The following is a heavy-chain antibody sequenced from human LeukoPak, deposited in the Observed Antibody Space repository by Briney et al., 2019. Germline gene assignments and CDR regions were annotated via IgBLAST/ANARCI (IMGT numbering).Heavy chain of an antibody. J-gene: IGHJ3*02. V-gene: IGHV6-1*01. CDR3: ARFLGSCGSDAFDI. CDR2: TYYRTKWYN. Sequence: SQTLSLTCAFSGDSVSSNSAAWNWIRQSPSRGLEWLGRTYYRTKWYNDYAVSVKSRITINPDTSKNQFSLQLNSVTPEDTAVYYCARFLGSCGSDAFDIWGQGTMVTVSS. CDR1: GDSVSSNSAA. D-gene: IGHD6-19*01.